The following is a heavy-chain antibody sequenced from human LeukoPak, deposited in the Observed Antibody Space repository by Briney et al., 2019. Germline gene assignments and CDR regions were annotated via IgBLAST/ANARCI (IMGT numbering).Heavy chain of an antibody. D-gene: IGHD1-1*01. Sequence: GGSLRLSCAASGFTFSDYYMSWIRQAPGKGLEWVSYISSSGSTIYYADSVKGRFTISRDNAKSSLYLQMNSLRAEDTAVYYCASHRRPYYYGMDVWGQGTTVTVSS. J-gene: IGHJ6*02. CDR3: ASHRRPYYYGMDV. CDR1: GFTFSDYY. CDR2: ISSSGSTI. V-gene: IGHV3-11*01.